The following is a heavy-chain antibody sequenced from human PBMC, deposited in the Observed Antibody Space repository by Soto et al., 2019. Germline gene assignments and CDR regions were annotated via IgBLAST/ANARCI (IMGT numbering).Heavy chain of an antibody. Sequence: SETLSLTCTVSGGSISSYYWSWIRQPPGKGLEWIGYIYYSGSTNYNPSLKSRVTISVDTSKNQFSLKLSSVTAADTAVYYCARVTLGSSSMGFDYWGQGTLVTVSS. J-gene: IGHJ4*02. CDR3: ARVTLGSSSMGFDY. CDR1: GGSISSYY. V-gene: IGHV4-59*01. CDR2: IYYSGST. D-gene: IGHD6-6*01.